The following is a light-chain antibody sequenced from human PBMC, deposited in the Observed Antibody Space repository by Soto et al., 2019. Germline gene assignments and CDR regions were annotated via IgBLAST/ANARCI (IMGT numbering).Light chain of an antibody. CDR2: EVS. CDR3: SSYTISSTWV. J-gene: IGLJ3*02. V-gene: IGLV2-14*01. CDR1: RRDVGGYNY. Sequence: QSALTQPASVSGSPGQSITISCTGTRRDVGGYNYVSWYQQHPGKAPKLMIYEVSNRPSGVSNRFSGSKSGNTASLTISGLQAEDEADYYCSSYTISSTWVFGGGTKLTVL.